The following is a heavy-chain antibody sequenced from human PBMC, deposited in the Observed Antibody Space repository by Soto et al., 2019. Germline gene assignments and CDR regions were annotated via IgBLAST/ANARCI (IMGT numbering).Heavy chain of an antibody. CDR3: ARGPPEQGHYYGSGSYYGFDY. J-gene: IGHJ4*02. V-gene: IGHV3-48*02. CDR2: ISSSSSTI. D-gene: IGHD3-10*01. Sequence: GGSLRLSCAASGFTFSSYSMNWVRQAPGKGLEWVSYISSSSSTIYYADSVKGRFTISRDNAKNSLYLQMNSLRDEDTAVYYCARGPPEQGHYYGSGSYYGFDYWGQGTLVTVSS. CDR1: GFTFSSYS.